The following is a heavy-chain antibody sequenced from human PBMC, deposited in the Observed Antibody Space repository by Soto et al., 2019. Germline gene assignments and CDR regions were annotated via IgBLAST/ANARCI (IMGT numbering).Heavy chain of an antibody. Sequence: PSETLSLTCTVSGGSLSNYYWSWTRQPPGKGLEWIGYIYYAGSTTYSPSLKSRVTISLDTSKNQFSLKLDSVTAADTAVYYCARLGGYYQALDSWGQGTLVTVSS. V-gene: IGHV4-59*08. D-gene: IGHD3-22*01. CDR2: IYYAGST. J-gene: IGHJ4*02. CDR3: ARLGGYYQALDS. CDR1: GGSLSNYY.